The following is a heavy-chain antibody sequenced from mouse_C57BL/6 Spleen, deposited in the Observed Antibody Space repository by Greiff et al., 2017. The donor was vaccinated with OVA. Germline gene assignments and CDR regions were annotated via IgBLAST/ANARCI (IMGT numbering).Heavy chain of an antibody. D-gene: IGHD2-5*01. Sequence: QVQLQQPGAELVRPGTSVKLSCKASGYTFTSYWMHWVKQRPGQGLAWIGVIDPSDSYTNYNQKFKGKATLTVDTSSSTAYMQRSSLTSEDSAVYYCARPYYSNYDYFDYWGQGTTLTVSS. V-gene: IGHV1-59*01. J-gene: IGHJ2*01. CDR2: IDPSDSYT. CDR1: GYTFTSYW. CDR3: ARPYYSNYDYFDY.